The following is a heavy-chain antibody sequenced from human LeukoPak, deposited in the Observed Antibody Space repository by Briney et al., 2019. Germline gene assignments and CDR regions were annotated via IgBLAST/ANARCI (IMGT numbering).Heavy chain of an antibody. CDR2: ISSSSSYI. Sequence: GGSLRLSRAASGFTFSSYSMNWVRQAPGKGLEWVSSISSSSSYIYYADSVKGRFTISRDNAKNSLYLQMNSLRAEDTAVYYCARSPTYYYGSGSDYWGQGTLVTVSS. J-gene: IGHJ4*02. V-gene: IGHV3-21*01. D-gene: IGHD3-10*01. CDR3: ARSPTYYYGSGSDY. CDR1: GFTFSSYS.